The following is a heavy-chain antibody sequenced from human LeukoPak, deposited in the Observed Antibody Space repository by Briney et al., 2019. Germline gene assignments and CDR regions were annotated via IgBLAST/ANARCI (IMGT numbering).Heavy chain of an antibody. CDR1: GFTFSSYA. CDR3: ARGDYDSSGYDWFDP. V-gene: IGHV3-30-3*01. D-gene: IGHD3-22*01. CDR2: ISYDGSNK. J-gene: IGHJ5*02. Sequence: GGSLRLSCAASGFTFSSYAMHWVRQAPGKGLEWVAVISYDGSNKYYADSVKGRFTISRDNANNTLYLQMNSLRAEDTAVYYCARGDYDSSGYDWFDPWGQGTLVTVSS.